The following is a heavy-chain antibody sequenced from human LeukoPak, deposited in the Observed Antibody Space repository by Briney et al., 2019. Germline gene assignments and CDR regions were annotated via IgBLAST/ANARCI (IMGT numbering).Heavy chain of an antibody. CDR2: IYSGGST. J-gene: IGHJ4*02. Sequence: PGGSLRLSCAASGFTVSSNYMSWVRQAPGKGLEWVSVIYSGGSTYYADSVKGRFTISRDNSKNTLYLQMNSLRAEDTAVYYCARDEYDSSGYYYFPFDYWGQGTLVTVSS. CDR3: ARDEYDSSGYYYFPFDY. D-gene: IGHD3-22*01. CDR1: GFTVSSNY. V-gene: IGHV3-66*01.